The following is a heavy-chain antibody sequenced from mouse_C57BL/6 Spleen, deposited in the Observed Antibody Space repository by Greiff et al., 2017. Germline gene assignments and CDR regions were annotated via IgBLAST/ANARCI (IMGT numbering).Heavy chain of an antibody. V-gene: IGHV5-16*01. CDR1: GFTFSDYY. D-gene: IGHD1-1*01. CDR2: INYDGSST. J-gene: IGHJ2*01. CDR3: ARGGSSPYYFDY. Sequence: EVHLVESEGGLVQPGSSMKLSCTASGFTFSDYYMAWVRQVPEKGLEWVANINYDGSSTYYLDSLKSRFIISRDNAKNILYLQMSSLKSEDTATYYCARGGSSPYYFDYWGQGTTLTVSS.